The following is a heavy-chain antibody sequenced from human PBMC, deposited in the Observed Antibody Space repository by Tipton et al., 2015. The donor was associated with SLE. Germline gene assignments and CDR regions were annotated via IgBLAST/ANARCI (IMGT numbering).Heavy chain of an antibody. CDR3: ARHIGLGINYFDY. Sequence: TLSLTCTVSGGSISSTSYYWAWIRQPPGKGLEWIGSIYYGGSTYYDPSLKSRVAISVDTSRNLSSLRLSSVTAADTAVYYCARHIGLGINYFDYWGQGTLVTVSS. CDR1: GGSISSTSYY. V-gene: IGHV4-39*01. J-gene: IGHJ4*02. D-gene: IGHD3-16*01. CDR2: IYYGGST.